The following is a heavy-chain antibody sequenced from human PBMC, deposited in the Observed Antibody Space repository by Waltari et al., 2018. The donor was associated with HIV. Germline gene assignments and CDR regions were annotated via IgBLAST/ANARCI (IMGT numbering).Heavy chain of an antibody. J-gene: IGHJ4*02. CDR3: ARGMGSYYYDSSGSEFDY. CDR1: GGTFSSYT. D-gene: IGHD3-22*01. Sequence: QVQLVQSGAEVKKPGSSVKVSCKASGGTFSSYTISWVRQAPGQGLEWMGRIIPILGIANYAQKFQGRVTITADKSTSTAYMELSSLRSEDTAVYYCARGMGSYYYDSSGSEFDYWGQGTLVTVSS. V-gene: IGHV1-69*02. CDR2: IIPILGIA.